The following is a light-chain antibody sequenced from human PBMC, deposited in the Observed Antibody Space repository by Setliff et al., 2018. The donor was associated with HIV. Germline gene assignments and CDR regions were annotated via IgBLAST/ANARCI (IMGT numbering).Light chain of an antibody. CDR3: ASYAGDGVHDIYV. V-gene: IGLV2-8*01. CDR1: SGDIGSHNH. CDR2: ELS. Sequence: QSVLTQPPSASGSPGQSVAISCTGTSGDIGSHNHVSWYQQYPGKAPKLMIYELSQRPSGVPDRFSGSKSGNTASLTVSGLQAEDEADYYCASYAGDGVHDIYVFGTGTKGTVL. J-gene: IGLJ1*01.